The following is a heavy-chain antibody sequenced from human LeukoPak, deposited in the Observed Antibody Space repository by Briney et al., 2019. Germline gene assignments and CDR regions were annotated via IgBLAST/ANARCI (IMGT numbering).Heavy chain of an antibody. Sequence: GGSLRLSCAASGFTFSSYSMNWVRRAPGKGLEWVSSISSSSSYIYYADSVKGRFTISRDNAKNSLYLQMNSLRAEDTAVYYCALDYYDSSGYYRNWGQGTMVTVSS. CDR3: ALDYYDSSGYYRN. CDR2: ISSSSSYI. J-gene: IGHJ3*01. CDR1: GFTFSSYS. D-gene: IGHD3-22*01. V-gene: IGHV3-21*01.